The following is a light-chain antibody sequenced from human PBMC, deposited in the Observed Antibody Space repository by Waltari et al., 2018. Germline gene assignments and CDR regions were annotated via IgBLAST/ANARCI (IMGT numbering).Light chain of an antibody. J-gene: IGKJ2*01. CDR2: AAS. V-gene: IGKV1-8*01. CDR3: QQYNDWST. CDR1: QGISSY. Sequence: AIRITQSPSSLSASTGDRVTITCRASQGISSYLAWYQQKPGKAPTVLIYAASTLQSGVPSRFSGSGSGTEFTLTISSLQPDDFATYYCQQYNDWSTFGQGTKLEI.